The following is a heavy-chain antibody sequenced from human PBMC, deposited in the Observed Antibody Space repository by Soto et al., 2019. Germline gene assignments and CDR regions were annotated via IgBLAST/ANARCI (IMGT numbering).Heavy chain of an antibody. J-gene: IGHJ6*03. CDR2: MNPNSGNT. V-gene: IGHV1-8*01. Sequence: ASVKVSCKASGYTFTSYDINWVRQATGQGLEWMGWMNPNSGNTGYAQKFQGRVTMTRNTSISTAYMELSSLRSEDTAVYYCARRGDDGSGSYLRFLDYYYYYMDVWGKGTTVTVSS. CDR3: ARRGDDGSGSYLRFLDYYYYYMDV. CDR1: GYTFTSYD. D-gene: IGHD3-10*01.